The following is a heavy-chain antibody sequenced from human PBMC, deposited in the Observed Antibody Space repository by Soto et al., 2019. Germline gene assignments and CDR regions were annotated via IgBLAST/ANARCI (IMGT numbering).Heavy chain of an antibody. CDR2: IIPIVGTA. D-gene: IGHD3-16*01. V-gene: IGHV1-69*01. CDR1: GGTLNSYA. J-gene: IGHJ6*04. CDR3: GRGEGGDHDCCGLEV. Sequence: QVQLVQSGAEVKKPGSSVTVSCKASGGTLNSYAISWVRQAPGQGLEWMGGIIPIVGTANYAQKYLGRVTITADESASTTYMPLGSLTSEDTDIYYGGRGEGGDHDCCGLEVWGEGATVTVSS.